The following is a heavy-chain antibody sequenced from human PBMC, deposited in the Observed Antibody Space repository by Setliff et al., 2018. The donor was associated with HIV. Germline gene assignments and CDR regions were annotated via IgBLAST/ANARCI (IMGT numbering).Heavy chain of an antibody. J-gene: IGHJ5*02. V-gene: IGHV4-39*02. D-gene: IGHD6-13*01. CDR3: AREGGTGRSSWYGAYWYDP. CDR1: GGSISTSRYY. Sequence: SETLSLTCTVSGGSISTSRYYWGWIRQPPGKGLEWIGSINYRGNTYYNPSLKSRAAISVDTSKNQISLKLSSVTAADTAVYYCAREGGTGRSSWYGAYWYDPWGQGTLVTVSS. CDR2: INYRGNT.